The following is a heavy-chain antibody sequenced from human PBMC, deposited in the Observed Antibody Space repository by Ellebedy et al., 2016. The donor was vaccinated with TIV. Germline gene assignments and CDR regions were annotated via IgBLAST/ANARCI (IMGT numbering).Heavy chain of an antibody. CDR2: ISSRGDRT. Sequence: GGSLRLSCAASGFTFSGYAMTWVRQTPGKGLEWLSGISSRGDRTYYVDSVKGRFTISRDSSKNTVYLHMSSLGVEDTAMYYCATSQLSYRVLPYYYGMDVWGQGTTVTVSS. CDR1: GFTFSGYA. V-gene: IGHV3-23*01. CDR3: ATSQLSYRVLPYYYGMDV. J-gene: IGHJ6*02. D-gene: IGHD2-2*01.